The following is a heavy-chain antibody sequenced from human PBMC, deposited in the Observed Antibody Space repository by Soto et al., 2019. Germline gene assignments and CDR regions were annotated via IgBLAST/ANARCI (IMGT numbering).Heavy chain of an antibody. CDR2: INHSGST. D-gene: IGHD5-18*01. CDR1: GGSFSGYY. V-gene: IGHV4-34*01. CDR3: VRQPYGAYRYFFDN. Sequence: SETLSLTCAVYGGSFSGYYWSWIRQPPGKGLEWIGEINHSGSTNYNPSLKSRVTISVDTSKNQFSLKLSSVTATDTAVYYCVRQPYGAYRYFFDNWGQGTPVTVS. J-gene: IGHJ4*02.